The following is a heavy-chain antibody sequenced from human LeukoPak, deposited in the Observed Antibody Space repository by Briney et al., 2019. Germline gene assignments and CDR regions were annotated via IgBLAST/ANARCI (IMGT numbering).Heavy chain of an antibody. D-gene: IGHD2/OR15-2a*01. V-gene: IGHV3-23*01. CDR1: GFPFSRSA. CDR3: TKQVGFDTTTCYAGSPPDY. J-gene: IGHJ4*02. Sequence: GGSLRLSCAASGFPFSRSAMSWVRQTPEKGLEWVSVISGRDGSKYYADSVKGGFTISRDDFRKTVYLQMNTLRAEDTAAYYCTKQVGFDTTTCYAGSPPDYWGQGTLVTVSS. CDR2: ISGRDGSK.